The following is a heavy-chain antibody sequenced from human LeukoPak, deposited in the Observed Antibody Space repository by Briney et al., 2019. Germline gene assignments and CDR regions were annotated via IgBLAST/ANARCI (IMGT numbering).Heavy chain of an antibody. Sequence: SETLSLTCTVSGYSINSAYYWGWIRQPPGKGLEWIGTMYHSGITYYNLSLKSRVTISVDTSKNQFSLKLNSVTAADAAVYYCARLTPGKNWFDPWGHGTLVTVSS. V-gene: IGHV4-38-2*02. CDR3: ARLTPGKNWFDP. CDR1: GYSINSAYY. J-gene: IGHJ5*02. CDR2: MYHSGIT. D-gene: IGHD3-10*01.